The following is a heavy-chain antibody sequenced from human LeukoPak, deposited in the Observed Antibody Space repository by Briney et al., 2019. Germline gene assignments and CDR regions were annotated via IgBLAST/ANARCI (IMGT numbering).Heavy chain of an antibody. D-gene: IGHD3-3*01. CDR2: INPNIGGT. CDR1: GDTFTGDY. Sequence: GASVKVSCRASGDTFTGDYMHWVRQAPGQGLEWMGWINPNIGGTNYAQKFQGRVTMTRDTSISTAYMELSRLRCDDTAVYYCARRNGITIFGVVRGTEFDPWGQGTLVTVS. V-gene: IGHV1-2*02. CDR3: ARRNGITIFGVVRGTEFDP. J-gene: IGHJ5*02.